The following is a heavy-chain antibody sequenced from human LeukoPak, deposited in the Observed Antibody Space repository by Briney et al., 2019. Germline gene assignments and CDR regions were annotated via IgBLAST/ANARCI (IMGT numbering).Heavy chain of an antibody. CDR3: ANLVTTVGGY. Sequence: GGSLRLSCAASGFTFISYAMHWVRQAPGKGLEWVAVISYDGSNKYYADSVKGRFTISRDNSKNTLYLQMNSLRAEDTAVYYCANLVTTVGGYWGHGTLVTVSS. V-gene: IGHV3-30*04. J-gene: IGHJ4*01. D-gene: IGHD4-17*01. CDR2: ISYDGSNK. CDR1: GFTFISYA.